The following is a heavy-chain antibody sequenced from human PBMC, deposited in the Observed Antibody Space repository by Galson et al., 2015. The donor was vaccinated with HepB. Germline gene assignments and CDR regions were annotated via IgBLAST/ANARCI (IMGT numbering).Heavy chain of an antibody. J-gene: IGHJ4*02. CDR3: AREALVAVPAFDL. Sequence: LRLSCAASGFTFNRHGMHWVRQTPGKGLEWVAAIWHDGSNQLYADSMKGRFTISRDNAKNTVYLLMNNLTPEDTAVYFCAREALVAVPAFDLWGQGTLVTVSS. D-gene: IGHD2-15*01. CDR1: GFTFNRHG. CDR2: IWHDGSNQ. V-gene: IGHV3-33*01.